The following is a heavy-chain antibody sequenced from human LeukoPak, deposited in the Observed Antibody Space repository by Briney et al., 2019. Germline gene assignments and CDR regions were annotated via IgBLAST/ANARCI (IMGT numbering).Heavy chain of an antibody. CDR2: ISGSGGST. Sequence: GGSLRLSCAASGSTFSSYGMSWVRQAPGKGLEWVSAISGSGGSTYYADSVKGRFTISRDNSKNTLYLQMNSLRAEDTAVYYCTTTYYYDSSGYYYDDYWGQGTLVTVSS. CDR1: GSTFSSYG. D-gene: IGHD3-22*01. CDR3: TTTYYYDSSGYYYDDY. V-gene: IGHV3-23*01. J-gene: IGHJ4*02.